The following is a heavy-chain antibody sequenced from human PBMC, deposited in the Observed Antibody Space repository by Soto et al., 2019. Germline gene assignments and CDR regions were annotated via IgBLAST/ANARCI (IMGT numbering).Heavy chain of an antibody. J-gene: IGHJ5*02. Sequence: SETLSLTCAVSGGSITSTNLWSWVRQPPGQGLEWIGETYHTGSANYNPSLKSRVIMSVDKSKNQFSLKLSSVTAADTAVYYCARGSTTVVTPNWFDPWGQGTLVTVSS. CDR3: ARGSTTVVTPNWFDP. D-gene: IGHD4-17*01. CDR1: GGSITSTNL. V-gene: IGHV4-4*02. CDR2: TYHTGSA.